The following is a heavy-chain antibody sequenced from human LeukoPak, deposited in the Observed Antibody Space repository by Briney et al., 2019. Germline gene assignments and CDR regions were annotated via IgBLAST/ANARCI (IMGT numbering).Heavy chain of an antibody. CDR3: VRQFAS. Sequence: GGSLKLSCEGSAFIFSGHWMNWVRQLPGKRLEWVAYVSGSGSTVYYADSVKGRFTISRDNGKSSLYLQMNSLRVEDTALYYCVRQFASWGQGTLVTVSS. J-gene: IGHJ4*02. V-gene: IGHV3-48*04. CDR1: AFIFSGHW. CDR2: VSGSGSTV.